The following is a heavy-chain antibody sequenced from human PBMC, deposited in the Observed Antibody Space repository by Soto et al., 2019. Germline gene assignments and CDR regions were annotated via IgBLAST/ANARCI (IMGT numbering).Heavy chain of an antibody. Sequence: ASVKVSCKSSGYTFSSYDINWVRQATGQGLEWMGWLNPNSGDTGYAQKFQGRVTLTRNTSINTAYIELSSLTSDDTAVYYCATSGGGWYLYWGQ. CDR3: ATSGGGWYLY. J-gene: IGHJ4*01. V-gene: IGHV1-8*01. CDR2: LNPNSGDT. D-gene: IGHD6-19*01. CDR1: GYTFSSYD.